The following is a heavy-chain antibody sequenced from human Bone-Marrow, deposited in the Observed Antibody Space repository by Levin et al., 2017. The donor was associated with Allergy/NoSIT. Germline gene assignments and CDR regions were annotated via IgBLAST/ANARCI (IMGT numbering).Heavy chain of an antibody. CDR3: TTDTNWNDFDF. CDR1: GFSFSNAW. J-gene: IGHJ4*02. V-gene: IGHV3-15*01. CDR2: IKSSADGETA. D-gene: IGHD1-1*01. Sequence: KAGGSLRLSCAASGFSFSNAWMNWVRQAPGKGLEWVGRIKSSADGETADYAAPVKGRFSVSRDDSKNTLYLQMDSLKTEDTAMYYCTTDTNWNDFDFWGQGTLVTVSS.